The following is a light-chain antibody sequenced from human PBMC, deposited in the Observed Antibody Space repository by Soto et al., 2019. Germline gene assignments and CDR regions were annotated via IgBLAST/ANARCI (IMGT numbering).Light chain of an antibody. CDR3: QTWGTRTRGA. CDR1: SEHSSYA. V-gene: IGLV4-69*01. CDR2: LNSDGSH. J-gene: IGLJ3*02. Sequence: QPVLTQSPSASASLGASVKLTCTLSSEHSSYAIAWHQQQPEKGPRYLMKLNSDGSHSKGDGIPDRFSGSSSGAERYLTISVLQCEEEPDYYCQTWGTRTRGAFGGGTKPAVL.